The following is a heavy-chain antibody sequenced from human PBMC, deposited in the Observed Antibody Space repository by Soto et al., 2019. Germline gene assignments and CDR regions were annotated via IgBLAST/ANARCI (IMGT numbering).Heavy chain of an antibody. Sequence: GASVKVSCKASGGTFSSYAISWVRQAPGQGLEWMGGIIPIFGTANYAQKFQGRVTITADESTSTAYMELSSLRSEDTAVYYCASGRYCSGGSCSLDAFDIWGQGTMVTVSS. CDR2: IIPIFGTA. J-gene: IGHJ3*02. V-gene: IGHV1-69*13. CDR3: ASGRYCSGGSCSLDAFDI. D-gene: IGHD2-15*01. CDR1: GGTFSSYA.